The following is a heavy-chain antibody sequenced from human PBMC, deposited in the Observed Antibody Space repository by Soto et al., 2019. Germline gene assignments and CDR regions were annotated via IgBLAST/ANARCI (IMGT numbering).Heavy chain of an antibody. CDR2: IIPIFGTA. CDR3: ARKNENYYGSGSYYPDFDY. V-gene: IGHV1-69*01. Sequence: QVQLVQSGAEVKKPGSSVKVSCKASGGTFSSYAISWVLQAPGQGLEWMGGIIPIFGTAKYAQKFQGRVTITADESSSTAYMDLSSLRYEDTAVYYCARKNENYYGSGSYYPDFDYWGQVTLVTVSS. CDR1: GGTFSSYA. D-gene: IGHD3-10*01. J-gene: IGHJ4*02.